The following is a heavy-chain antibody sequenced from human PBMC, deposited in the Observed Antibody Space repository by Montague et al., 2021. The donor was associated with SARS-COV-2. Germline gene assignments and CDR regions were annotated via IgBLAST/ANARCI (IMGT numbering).Heavy chain of an antibody. D-gene: IGHD3-3*01. Sequence: SLRLSCAASGFTFVSYTMNWFRQAPGKGLEWVSSISGSSVHIYYADSLKGRFTVSRDNAKNSLYLQMHTLRADDTAVYYCARQPPLITIAGVADSWGQGTLVTVSS. V-gene: IGHV3-21*01. J-gene: IGHJ5*01. CDR1: GFTFVSYT. CDR3: ARQPPLITIAGVADS. CDR2: ISGSSVHI.